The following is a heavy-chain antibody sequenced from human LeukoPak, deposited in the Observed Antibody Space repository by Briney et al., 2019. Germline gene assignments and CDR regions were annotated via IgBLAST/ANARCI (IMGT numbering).Heavy chain of an antibody. Sequence: GGSLRLSCAASGFTFSSYSMNWVRQAPGKGLEWVSSISSSSSYIYYADSVKGRFTISRDNAKNSLYPQMNSLRAEDTAVYYCARDRATEVDYWGQGTLVTVSS. J-gene: IGHJ4*02. D-gene: IGHD5-24*01. CDR1: GFTFSSYS. CDR2: ISSSSSYI. V-gene: IGHV3-21*01. CDR3: ARDRATEVDY.